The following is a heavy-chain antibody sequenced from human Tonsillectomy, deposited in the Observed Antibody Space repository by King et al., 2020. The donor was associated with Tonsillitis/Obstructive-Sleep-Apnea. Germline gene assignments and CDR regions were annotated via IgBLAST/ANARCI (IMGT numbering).Heavy chain of an antibody. J-gene: IGHJ3*01. D-gene: IGHD3-10*01. V-gene: IGHV5-10-1*01. CDR1: GYRFTNYW. Sequence: QLVQSGAEVKKPGESLRISCKGSGYRFTNYWISWFRQMPGKGLEWMGKIVPNDYYTYYSPSFQCHVTISADKAISTAYLHLIRLKASDTTMYDCARGIIILESAFDVWGQGTMVTVSS. CDR2: IVPNDYYT. CDR3: ARGIIILESAFDV.